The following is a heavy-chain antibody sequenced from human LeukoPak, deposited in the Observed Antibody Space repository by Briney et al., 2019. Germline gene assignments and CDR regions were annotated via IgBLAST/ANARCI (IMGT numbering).Heavy chain of an antibody. D-gene: IGHD3-9*01. Sequence: KASETLSLTCTVSGGSISSGGYYWSWIRQPPGKGLEWIGYIYYSGSTNYNPSLKSRVTISVDTSKNQFSLKLSSVTAADTAVYYCARTTYDILTGYSPYYFDYWGQGTLVTVSS. V-gene: IGHV4-61*08. J-gene: IGHJ4*02. CDR2: IYYSGST. CDR1: GGSISSGGYY. CDR3: ARTTYDILTGYSPYYFDY.